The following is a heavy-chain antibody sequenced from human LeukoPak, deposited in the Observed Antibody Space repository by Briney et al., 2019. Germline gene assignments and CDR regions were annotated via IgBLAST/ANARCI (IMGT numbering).Heavy chain of an antibody. CDR3: ARHRYYYDSSGYAFDQ. J-gene: IGHJ4*02. D-gene: IGHD3-22*01. CDR2: IYHSGST. Sequence: SETLSLTCAVSGYSISSGDYWGWIRQSPGKGLEWIGSIYHSGSTYYNPSLKSRVTISVDTSKNQFSLKLRAVTAADTAVYYCARHRYYYDSSGYAFDQWGQGTLVTVSS. V-gene: IGHV4-38-2*01. CDR1: GYSISSGDY.